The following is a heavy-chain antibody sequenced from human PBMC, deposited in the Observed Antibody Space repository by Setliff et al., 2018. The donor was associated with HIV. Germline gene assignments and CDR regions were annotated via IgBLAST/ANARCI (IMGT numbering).Heavy chain of an antibody. CDR3: VTSSSWSSRLNF. CDR1: GYSIRSGYY. V-gene: IGHV4-38-2*01. Sequence: SETLSLTCAVSGYSIRSGYYWGWIRQSPGKGLEWIGTMFRTGTSYYNPSLTSRVTISQDTSKNQFSLKLTSVTAADTAVYYCVTSSSWSSRLNFWGPGMLVTVSS. J-gene: IGHJ4*02. D-gene: IGHD2-2*01. CDR2: MFRTGTS.